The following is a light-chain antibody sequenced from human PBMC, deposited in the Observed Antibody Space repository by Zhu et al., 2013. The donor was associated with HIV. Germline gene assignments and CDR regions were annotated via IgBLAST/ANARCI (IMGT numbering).Light chain of an antibody. J-gene: IGKJ1*01. CDR1: QSVSNN. Sequence: DIVMTQSPATLSVSPGERATLSCRASQSVSNNLAWYQQKPGQPPRLLIFGASTRATGVSARFSGSGSGTDFTLTVSSLQSDDVAVYYCQHYNNWPPWTFGQGTEVEV. CDR3: QHYNNWPPWT. V-gene: IGKV3-15*01. CDR2: GAS.